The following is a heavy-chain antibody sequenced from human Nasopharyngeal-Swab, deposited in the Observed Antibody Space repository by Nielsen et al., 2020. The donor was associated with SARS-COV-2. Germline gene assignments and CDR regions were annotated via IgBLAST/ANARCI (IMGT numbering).Heavy chain of an antibody. CDR2: ISSSGSTI. J-gene: IGHJ6*02. Sequence: GESLKISCAASGFTFSSYEMNWVRQAPGKGLEWVSYISSSGSTIYYADSLKGRFTLSRDNAKNSLYLQMNSLRAEDTAVYYCARVGYGDYGWRGNYYYGMDVWGQGTTVTVSS. CDR3: ARVGYGDYGWRGNYYYGMDV. CDR1: GFTFSSYE. V-gene: IGHV3-48*03. D-gene: IGHD4-17*01.